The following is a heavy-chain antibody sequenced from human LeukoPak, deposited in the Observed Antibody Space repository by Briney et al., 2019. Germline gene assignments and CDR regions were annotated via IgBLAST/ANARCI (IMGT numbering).Heavy chain of an antibody. V-gene: IGHV3-53*01. CDR2: IYNADTT. CDR1: GLTVSDSF. D-gene: IGHD3-16*01. CDR3: ARGPRGSYYGY. Sequence: GGSLRLSCAVPGLTVSDSFMTWVRQAPGKGLQWVSVIYNADTTQYADSVKGRFTISRDNSKNMVYLQLNSLRDEDTAVYYCARGPRGSYYGYWGQGTLVTVSS. J-gene: IGHJ4*02.